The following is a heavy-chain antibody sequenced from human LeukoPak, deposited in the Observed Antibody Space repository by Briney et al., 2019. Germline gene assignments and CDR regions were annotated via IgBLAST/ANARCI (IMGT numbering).Heavy chain of an antibody. CDR3: ATQRGSYLWGTDFDY. V-gene: IGHV1-2*02. Sequence: GASVKVSRKASGYTFTGYYMHWVRQAPGQGLEWMGWINPNSGDTKYSQKFQGRVTMTRDTSIRTAYMELTRLRSDDTAVYYCATQRGSYLWGTDFDYWGQGTLVTVSS. J-gene: IGHJ4*02. CDR2: INPNSGDT. CDR1: GYTFTGYY. D-gene: IGHD3-16*01.